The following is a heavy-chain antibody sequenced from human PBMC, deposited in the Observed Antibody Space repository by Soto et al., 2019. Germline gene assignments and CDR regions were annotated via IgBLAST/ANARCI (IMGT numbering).Heavy chain of an antibody. CDR3: TTDHNHRIHYYYYYYMDV. Sequence: PGGSLRLSCAASGFTFSNAWMSWVRQAPGKGLEWVGRIKSKTDGGTTDYDAPVKGRFTISRDDSKNTLYLQMNSLKNEDTAVYYFTTDHNHRIHYYYYYYMDVWGKGTTVTVSS. CDR2: IKSKTDGGTT. D-gene: IGHD1-20*01. V-gene: IGHV3-15*01. J-gene: IGHJ6*03. CDR1: GFTFSNAW.